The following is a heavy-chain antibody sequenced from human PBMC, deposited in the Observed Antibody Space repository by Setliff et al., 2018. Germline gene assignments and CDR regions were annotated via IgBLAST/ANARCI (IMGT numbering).Heavy chain of an antibody. V-gene: IGHV1-69*06. CDR1: GGTFINYG. CDR3: AREWALDY. Sequence: SVKVSCKVSGGTFINYGINWVRQAPGQGLEWMGRIIPKFGASTYAQKFRGGVTITADTSASTTYMALSSLRSEDTAVYYCAREWALDYWGQGTLVTVSS. CDR2: IIPKFGAS. J-gene: IGHJ4*02.